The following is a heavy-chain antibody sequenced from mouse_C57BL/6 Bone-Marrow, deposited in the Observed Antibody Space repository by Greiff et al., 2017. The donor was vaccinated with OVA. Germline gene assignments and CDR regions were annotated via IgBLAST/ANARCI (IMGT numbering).Heavy chain of an antibody. D-gene: IGHD1-1*01. V-gene: IGHV1-75*01. CDR3: ARSGPYYYGSFYAMDY. Sequence: QVQLQQSGPELVKPGASVKISCKASGYTFTDYYINWVKQRPGQGLEWIGWIFPGSGSTYYNEKFKGKATLTVDKSSSTAYMLLSSLTSEDSAVYFCARSGPYYYGSFYAMDYWGQGTSVTVSS. CDR2: IFPGSGST. J-gene: IGHJ4*01. CDR1: GYTFTDYY.